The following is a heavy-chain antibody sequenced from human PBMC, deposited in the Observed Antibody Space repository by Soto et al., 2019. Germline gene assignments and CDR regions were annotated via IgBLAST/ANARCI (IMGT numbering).Heavy chain of an antibody. CDR2: IYYTGST. V-gene: IGHV4-59*08. J-gene: IGHJ6*02. D-gene: IGHD2-15*01. CDR1: GDSVTSHY. Sequence: SETLSLTCSFSGDSVTSHYLTWSRQSPGKGLEWIGYIYYTGSTYYNPSLKSRLTISVDTSKNQFSLKLTSVTAADTAVYYCARASLAYYYYAMDVWGQGTTVTVSS. CDR3: ARASLAYYYYAMDV.